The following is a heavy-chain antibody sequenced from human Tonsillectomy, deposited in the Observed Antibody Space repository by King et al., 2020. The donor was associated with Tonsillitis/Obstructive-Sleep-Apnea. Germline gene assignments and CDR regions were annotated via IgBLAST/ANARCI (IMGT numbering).Heavy chain of an antibody. V-gene: IGHV4-59*01. CDR2: IYYSGST. J-gene: IGHJ5*02. CDR1: GGSISSYY. D-gene: IGHD2-8*01. Sequence: VQLQESGPGLVKPSETLSLTCTVSGGSISSYYWSWIRQPPGKGLEWIGCIYYSGSTNYNPSLKSRVTISVDTSKNQFSLKLSSVTAADTAVYYCARGDGVRGFNWFDPWGQGTLVTVSS. CDR3: ARGDGVRGFNWFDP.